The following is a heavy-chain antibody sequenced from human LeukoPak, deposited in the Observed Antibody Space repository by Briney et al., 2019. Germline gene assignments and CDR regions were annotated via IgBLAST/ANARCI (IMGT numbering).Heavy chain of an antibody. CDR1: GYTFTSYG. D-gene: IGHD3-9*01. J-gene: IGHJ3*02. CDR2: ISAYNGNT. CDR3: AREEGRYFDWSNHDAFDI. V-gene: IGHV1-18*01. Sequence: ASVKVSCKASGYTFTSYGISWVRQAPGQGLEWMGWISAYNGNTNYAQKLQGRVTMTTDTSTSTAYMELRSLRSDDTAVYYCAREEGRYFDWSNHDAFDIWGQGIMVTVSS.